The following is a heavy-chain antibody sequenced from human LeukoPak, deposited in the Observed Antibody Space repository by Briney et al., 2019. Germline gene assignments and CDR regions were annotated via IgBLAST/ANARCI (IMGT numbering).Heavy chain of an antibody. V-gene: IGHV1-18*04. CDR2: ISTYNGDT. CDR3: ARDPSNTSGWYIWFDF. Sequence: EASVKVSCKASGYTFREYGISWVRQAPGQGLEWMGWISTYNGDTEYAQKLHGRFTLTSDASTNTVYMELRALTSDDTAVYYCARDPSNTSGWYIWFDFWSQGTLVTVSS. CDR1: GYTFREYG. J-gene: IGHJ5*01. D-gene: IGHD6-19*01.